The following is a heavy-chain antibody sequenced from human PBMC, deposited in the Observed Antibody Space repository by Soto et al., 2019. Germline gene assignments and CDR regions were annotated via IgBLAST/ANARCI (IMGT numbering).Heavy chain of an antibody. V-gene: IGHV4-30-4*01. Sequence: SETLSLTCTVSGGPISSGDYYWSWIRQPPGKGLEWIGYIYYSGSTYYNPSLKSRVTISVDTSKNQFSLKLSSVTAADTAVYYCARRRITIFGATFDYWGQGTLVTVSS. J-gene: IGHJ4*02. CDR3: ARRRITIFGATFDY. CDR1: GGPISSGDYY. D-gene: IGHD3-3*01. CDR2: IYYSGST.